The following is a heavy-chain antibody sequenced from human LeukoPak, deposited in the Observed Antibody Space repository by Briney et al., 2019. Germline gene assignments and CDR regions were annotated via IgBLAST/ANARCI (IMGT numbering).Heavy chain of an antibody. CDR2: IYYSGST. V-gene: IGHV4-39*01. Sequence: SETLSLTGTFSGGSISSSSYSWGWIRQPPGKGLEWIGSIYYSGSTHYNPSLKSRVTISVDTSKNQFSLKLSSVTAADTAVYYCASLYSSGWSGYYYYMDVWGKGTTVTVSS. D-gene: IGHD6-19*01. CDR1: GGSISSSSYS. J-gene: IGHJ6*03. CDR3: ASLYSSGWSGYYYYMDV.